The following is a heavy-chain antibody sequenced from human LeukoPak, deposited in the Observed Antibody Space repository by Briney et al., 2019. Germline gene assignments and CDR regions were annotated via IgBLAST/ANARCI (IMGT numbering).Heavy chain of an antibody. CDR2: IGGRGTST. J-gene: IGHJ5*02. D-gene: IGHD3-16*01. V-gene: IGHV3-23*01. Sequence: GGSLRLSCAASGFTFSSYAMSWVRQAPGKGLEWVSAIGGRGTSTYYADSLEGRFTIVRDSSKDMVYLQMNSLKVEDTAIYYCGKEGGAWGQGTQVTVSS. CDR3: GKEGGA. CDR1: GFTFSSYA.